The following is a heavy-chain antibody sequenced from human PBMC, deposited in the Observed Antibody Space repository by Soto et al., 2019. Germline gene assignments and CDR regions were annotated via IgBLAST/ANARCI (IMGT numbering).Heavy chain of an antibody. CDR1: GFTFSSYA. J-gene: IGHJ4*02. CDR3: ARDVNDYGDYLDY. Sequence: GGSLRLSCAASGFTFSSYAMHWVRQAPGKGLEWVAVISYDGSNKYYADSVKGRFTISRDNSKNTLYLQMNSLRAEDTAVYYCARDVNDYGDYLDYWGQGTLVTVSS. D-gene: IGHD4-17*01. CDR2: ISYDGSNK. V-gene: IGHV3-30-3*01.